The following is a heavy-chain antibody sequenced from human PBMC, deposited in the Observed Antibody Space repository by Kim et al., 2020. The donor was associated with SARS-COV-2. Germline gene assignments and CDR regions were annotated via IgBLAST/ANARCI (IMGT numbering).Heavy chain of an antibody. V-gene: IGHV3-15*01. D-gene: IGHD4-17*01. CDR1: GFTFNNAW. CDR3: ATEGVTTVSDFDY. J-gene: IGHJ4*02. Sequence: GGSLRLSCAASGFTFNNAWMSWVRQAPGKGLEWVGRIKSKTDGGTTACAAPVNGRFTISRDDAKNTLYLQMNSLKTEDTAVSYCATEGVTTVSDFDYWDQELLVT. CDR2: IKSKTDGGTT.